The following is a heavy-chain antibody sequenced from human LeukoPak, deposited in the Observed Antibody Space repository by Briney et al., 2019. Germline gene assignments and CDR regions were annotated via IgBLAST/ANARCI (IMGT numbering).Heavy chain of an antibody. CDR3: ARARRGYSYGYGHFDY. D-gene: IGHD5-18*01. CDR1: GYTFTSYG. CDR2: ISAYNDNT. J-gene: IGHJ4*02. Sequence: ASVKVSCKASGYTFTSYGISWVRQAPGQGLEWMGWISAYNDNTNYAQKLQGRVTMTTDTSTSTAYMELRSLRSDDTAVYYCARARRGYSYGYGHFDYWGQGTLVTVSS. V-gene: IGHV1-18*01.